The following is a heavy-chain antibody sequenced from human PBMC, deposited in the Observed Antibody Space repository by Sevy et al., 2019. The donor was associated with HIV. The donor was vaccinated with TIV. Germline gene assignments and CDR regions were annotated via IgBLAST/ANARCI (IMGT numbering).Heavy chain of an antibody. CDR2: ISGSGGTT. J-gene: IGHJ6*02. V-gene: IGHV3-23*01. CDR1: GFTFTNYA. Sequence: GGYLRLSCAASGFTFTNYAMNWVRQAPGKGLEWVSAISGSGGTTYYADSVQGRFTISRDKSKNTLYLQMNSLRAEDTAVYYCAKVLARGVALAGTAWGMDVWGQGTTVTVSS. CDR3: AKVLARGVALAGTAWGMDV. D-gene: IGHD6-19*01.